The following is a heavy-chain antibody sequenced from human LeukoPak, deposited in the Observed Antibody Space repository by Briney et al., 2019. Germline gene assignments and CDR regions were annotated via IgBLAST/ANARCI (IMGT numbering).Heavy chain of an antibody. V-gene: IGHV3-23*01. CDR2: ITGSGGT. CDR3: AKRLPHHFDY. D-gene: IGHD5/OR15-5a*01. J-gene: IGHJ4*02. CDR1: GFTFSSYA. Sequence: PGGSLRLSCAASGFTFSSYAMNWVRQAPGKGLEWVSAITGSGGTYYADSVKGRFTVSRDNSKNTLYLQMNSPSAEDTAVYYCAKRLPHHFDYWGQGTLVTFSS.